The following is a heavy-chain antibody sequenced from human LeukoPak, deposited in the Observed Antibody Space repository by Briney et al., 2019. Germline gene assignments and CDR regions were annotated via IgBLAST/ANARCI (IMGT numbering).Heavy chain of an antibody. J-gene: IGHJ5*02. D-gene: IGHD3-3*01. CDR2: ISSSSSTI. Sequence: GGSLRLSCAASGFTFSSYSMNWVRQAPGKGLEWVSSISSSSSTIYYADSVKGRFTISRDNAKNSLYLQMNSLRAEDTAVYYCARGLRFLEWLNWFDPWGQGTLVTVSS. V-gene: IGHV3-48*01. CDR1: GFTFSSYS. CDR3: ARGLRFLEWLNWFDP.